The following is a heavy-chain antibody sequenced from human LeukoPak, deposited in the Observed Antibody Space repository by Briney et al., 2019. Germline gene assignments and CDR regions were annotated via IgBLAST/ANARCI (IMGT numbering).Heavy chain of an antibody. Sequence: GGSLRLSCAASGFTFSSYAMSWVRQAPGKGLEWVSAISGSGGSTYYADSVKGRFTISRDNSKNTLYLQMNSLRAEDTAVYYCAKAQLRYFDWLSHFDYWGQGTLVTVSS. CDR3: AKAQLRYFDWLSHFDY. D-gene: IGHD3-9*01. CDR2: ISGSGGST. V-gene: IGHV3-23*01. J-gene: IGHJ4*02. CDR1: GFTFSSYA.